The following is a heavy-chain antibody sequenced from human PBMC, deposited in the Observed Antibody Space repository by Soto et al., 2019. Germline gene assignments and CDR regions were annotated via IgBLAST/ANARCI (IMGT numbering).Heavy chain of an antibody. D-gene: IGHD2-15*01. V-gene: IGHV1-46*01. CDR2: INPSGGST. CDR3: ARDGLGYCSGGSCYNNWFDP. J-gene: IGHJ5*02. Sequence: GASVKVSCKASGYTFTSYYMHWVRQAPGQGLEWMGIINPSGGSTSYAQKFQGRVTMTRDTSTSTVYMELSSLRSEDTAVYYCARDGLGYCSGGSCYNNWFDPWGQGTLVTVSS. CDR1: GYTFTSYY.